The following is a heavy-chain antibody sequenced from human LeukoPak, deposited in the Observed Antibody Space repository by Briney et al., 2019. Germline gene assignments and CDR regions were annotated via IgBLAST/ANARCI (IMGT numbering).Heavy chain of an antibody. CDR2: IKQDGSEK. CDR1: GFTFSSYW. V-gene: IGHV3-7*01. Sequence: GGSLRLSCAASGFTFSSYWMSWVRQAPGKGLEWVANIKQDGSEKYYVDSVKGRFTISRDNAKNSLYLQMNSLRAEDTAVYYCARSRGSYYYDSSGYYPIDYWGQGTLVTVSS. J-gene: IGHJ4*02. CDR3: ARSRGSYYYDSSGYYPIDY. D-gene: IGHD3-22*01.